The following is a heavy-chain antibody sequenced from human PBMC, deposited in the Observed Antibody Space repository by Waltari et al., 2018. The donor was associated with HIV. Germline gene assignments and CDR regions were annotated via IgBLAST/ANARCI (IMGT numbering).Heavy chain of an antibody. V-gene: IGHV4-61*02. J-gene: IGHJ3*02. CDR3: ARRGIQLWFYAFDI. D-gene: IGHD5-18*01. CDR2: IYTSGST. Sequence: QVQLQESGPGLVKPSQTLSLTCTVSGGSISSGSYYWSWIRQPAGKGLEWIGRIYTSGSTNYNPSPKSRVTISVDTSKNQFSLKLSSVTAADTAVYYCARRGIQLWFYAFDIWGQGTMVTVSS. CDR1: GGSISSGSYY.